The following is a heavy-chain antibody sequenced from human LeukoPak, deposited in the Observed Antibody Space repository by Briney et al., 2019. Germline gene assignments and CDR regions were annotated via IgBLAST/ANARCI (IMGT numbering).Heavy chain of an antibody. CDR1: GYTFSDFY. CDR2: FNPISGGT. V-gene: IGHV1-2*02. D-gene: IGHD3-3*02. CDR3: ARDISGVGNY. Sequence: ASVKLSCKASGYTFSDFYLHWVRQAPGQGLEWMGRFNPISGGTDYAQKFQGRVIMTRDTSTSTAYMEMSGLRSDDTAVYYCARDISGVGNYWGQGTLVTVSS. J-gene: IGHJ4*02.